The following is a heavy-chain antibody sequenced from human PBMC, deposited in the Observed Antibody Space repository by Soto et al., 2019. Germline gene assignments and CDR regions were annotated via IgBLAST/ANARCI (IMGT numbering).Heavy chain of an antibody. CDR3: ASKNGPYCSSTSCYGGGWFDP. V-gene: IGHV4-31*03. CDR1: GGSISSGGYY. Sequence: KTSETLSLTCTVSGGSISSGGYYWSWIRQHPGKGLEWIGYIYYSGSTYYNPSLKSRVTISVDTSKNQFSLKLSSVTAADTAVYYCASKNGPYCSSTSCYGGGWFDPCGQGTLVTVSS. CDR2: IYYSGST. J-gene: IGHJ5*02. D-gene: IGHD2-2*01.